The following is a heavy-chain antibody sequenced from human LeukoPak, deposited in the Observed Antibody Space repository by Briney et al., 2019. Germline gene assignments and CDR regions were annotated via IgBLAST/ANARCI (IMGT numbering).Heavy chain of an antibody. Sequence: PGGSLRLSCAASGFTFSSYAMHWVRQAPGKGLEWVAVISYDGSNKYYADSVKGRFTISRDNSKNTLYLQMNSLRAEDTAVYYCARVRAEHYDILTGYQADAFDIWGQGTMVTVSS. J-gene: IGHJ3*02. D-gene: IGHD3-9*01. CDR2: ISYDGSNK. V-gene: IGHV3-30-3*01. CDR3: ARVRAEHYDILTGYQADAFDI. CDR1: GFTFSSYA.